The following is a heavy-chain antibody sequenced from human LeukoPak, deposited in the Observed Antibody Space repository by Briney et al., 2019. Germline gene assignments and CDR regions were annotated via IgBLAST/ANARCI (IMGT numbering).Heavy chain of an antibody. CDR3: AKTDYDFAGV. CDR2: IRYDGSNK. Sequence: PGGSLRLSCAASGFTFSSYGMHWVRQAPGKGLEWVAFIRYDGSNKYYADSVKGRFTTSRDNSKNTLYLQMNSLRAEDTAVYYCAKTDYDFAGVWGQGTMVTVSS. D-gene: IGHD3-3*01. V-gene: IGHV3-30*02. J-gene: IGHJ3*01. CDR1: GFTFSSYG.